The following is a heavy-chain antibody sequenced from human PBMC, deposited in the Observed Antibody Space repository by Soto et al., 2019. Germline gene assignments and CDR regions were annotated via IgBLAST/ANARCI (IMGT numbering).Heavy chain of an antibody. J-gene: IGHJ2*01. V-gene: IGHV4-4*02. D-gene: IGHD1-26*01. CDR2: ISHGGNT. CDR3: ARDTKTASGQWYFDL. CDR1: SDSIYSSDW. Sequence: QAQLQESGPGLVKPSETLSLTCTVFSDSIYSSDWWNWVRQSPGRGLEWIGEISHGGNTNYNPSLMSRVTMAVEMSKNQFSLSVNSVTATDTAVYYCARDTKTASGQWYFDLWGRGTLVSVCS.